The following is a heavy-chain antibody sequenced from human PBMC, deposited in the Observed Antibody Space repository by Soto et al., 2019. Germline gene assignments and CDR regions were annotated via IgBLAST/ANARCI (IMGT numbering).Heavy chain of an antibody. CDR3: ARESQYDFWSGYWDY. V-gene: IGHV4-59*01. Sequence: PSEPLSLTCTVSGGSISSYYWSWIRQPPGKGLEWIGYIYYSGSTNYNPSLKSRVTISVDTSKNQFSLKLSSVTAADMAVYYCARESQYDFWSGYWDYWGQGPLVTVSS. J-gene: IGHJ4*02. D-gene: IGHD3-3*01. CDR2: IYYSGST. CDR1: GGSISSYY.